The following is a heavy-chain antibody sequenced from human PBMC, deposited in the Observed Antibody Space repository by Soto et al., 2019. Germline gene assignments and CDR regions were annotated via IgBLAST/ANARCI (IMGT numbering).Heavy chain of an antibody. CDR2: VYFSGST. J-gene: IGHJ5*02. V-gene: IGHV4-61*08. CDR3: ARIPVDTYMIYWSDP. D-gene: IGHD3-16*01. CDR1: GDSVSSGDYY. Sequence: SETLSLTCIVSGDSVSSGDYYWIWIRQPPGKGLEWIGHVYFSGSTNYIPSLKSRPTMSVDTAKNQFSLKLNSVTAADTAVYYCARIPVDTYMIYWSDPWGQGTQVTVSS.